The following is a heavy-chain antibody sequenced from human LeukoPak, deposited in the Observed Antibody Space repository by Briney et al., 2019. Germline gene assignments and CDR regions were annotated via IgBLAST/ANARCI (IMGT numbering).Heavy chain of an antibody. CDR3: ARIGILTGYPHPGSGGDY. D-gene: IGHD3-9*01. CDR1: GFTFSSYS. V-gene: IGHV3-21*01. CDR2: ISSSSSYI. J-gene: IGHJ4*02. Sequence: GGSLRLSCAASGFTFSSYSMNWVRQAPGKGLEWVSSISSSSSYIYYADSVKGRFTISRDNAKNSLYLQMNSLRAEDTAVYYCARIGILTGYPHPGSGGDYWGQGTLVTVSS.